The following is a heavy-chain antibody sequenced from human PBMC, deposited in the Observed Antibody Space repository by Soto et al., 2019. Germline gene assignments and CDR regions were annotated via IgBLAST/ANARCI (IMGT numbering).Heavy chain of an antibody. CDR2: ISAYNGNT. CDR1: GYTFTSYG. D-gene: IGHD3-22*01. V-gene: IGHV1-18*01. J-gene: IGHJ4*02. CDR3: AGSPQGYYYDSSGYYSCFDY. Sequence: GASVKVSCKTSGYTFTSYGISWVRQAPGQGLEWMGWISAYNGNTNYAQKLQGRVTMTTDTSTSTAYMELRSLRSEDTAVYYCAGSPQGYYYDSSGYYSCFDYWGQGTLVTVSS.